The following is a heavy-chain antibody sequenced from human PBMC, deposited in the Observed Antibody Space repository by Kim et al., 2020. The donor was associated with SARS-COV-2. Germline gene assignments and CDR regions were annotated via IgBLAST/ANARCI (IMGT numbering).Heavy chain of an antibody. CDR2: ISYDGSNK. V-gene: IGHV3-30*04. Sequence: GGSLRLYCAASGFTFSSYAMHWVRQAPGKGLEWVAVISYDGSNKYYADSVKGRFTISRDNSKNTLYLQMNSLRAEDTAVYYCARDSGSSFPFVYYFDYWGQGTLVTVSS. D-gene: IGHD6-13*01. J-gene: IGHJ4*02. CDR3: ARDSGSSFPFVYYFDY. CDR1: GFTFSSYA.